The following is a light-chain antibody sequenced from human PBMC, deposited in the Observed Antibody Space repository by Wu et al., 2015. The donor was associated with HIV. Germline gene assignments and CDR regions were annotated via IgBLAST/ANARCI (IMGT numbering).Light chain of an antibody. Sequence: EIVLTQSPGTLYLSPGERATLSCRASQTVTSDYLAWYQHKPGQAPRLLIYGASSRATGIPDRFSGSGSGTDFTLTISRLEPEDFAVYYCQQYGSSPRTFGQGTKLEIK. V-gene: IGKV3-20*01. J-gene: IGKJ2*01. CDR2: GAS. CDR1: QTVTSDY. CDR3: QQYGSSPRT.